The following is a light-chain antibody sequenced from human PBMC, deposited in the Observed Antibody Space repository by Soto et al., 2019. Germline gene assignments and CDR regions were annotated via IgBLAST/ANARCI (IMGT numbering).Light chain of an antibody. V-gene: IGKV3-20*01. J-gene: IGKJ1*01. CDR2: GAS. CDR3: QHYGTTPWT. Sequence: ETVLTQSPGTLSLSPGERVTLSCRASQSVCSRCFAWYQQKPGQSPRLLIYGASTRATGIPDRFSGSGSGTDFTLTISRLEPEDFAVYYCQHYGTTPWTFGQGTMMGIK. CDR1: QSVCSRC.